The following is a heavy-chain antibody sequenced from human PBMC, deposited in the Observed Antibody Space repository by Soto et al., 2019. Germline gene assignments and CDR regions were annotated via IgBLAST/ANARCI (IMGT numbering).Heavy chain of an antibody. D-gene: IGHD2-2*01. CDR2: INHSGST. CDR3: ARGELSCSSTSCYVWGLDY. Sequence: PSETLSLTCAVYGGSFSGYYWSWIRQPPGKGLEWIGEINHSGSTNYNPSLKSRVTISVDTSKNQFSPKLSSVTAADTAVYYCARGELSCSSTSCYVWGLDYWGQGTLVTVSS. V-gene: IGHV4-34*01. J-gene: IGHJ4*02. CDR1: GGSFSGYY.